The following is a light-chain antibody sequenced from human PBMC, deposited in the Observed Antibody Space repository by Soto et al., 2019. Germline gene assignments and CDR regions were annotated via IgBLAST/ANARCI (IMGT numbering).Light chain of an antibody. Sequence: DIVMTQSPLSLPVTPGEPASISCRSSQSLLHSNGHTYLDWYLQKPGQSPQLLVYLVSNRASGVPDRFSGSGSGTDFTLKISRVEADDVGVYYCMQALQTPSFGGGTKVEIK. J-gene: IGKJ4*01. V-gene: IGKV2-28*01. CDR2: LVS. CDR3: MQALQTPS. CDR1: QSLLHSNGHTY.